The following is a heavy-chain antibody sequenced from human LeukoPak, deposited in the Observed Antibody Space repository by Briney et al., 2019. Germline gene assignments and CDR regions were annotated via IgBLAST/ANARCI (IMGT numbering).Heavy chain of an antibody. D-gene: IGHD6-6*01. Sequence: PSETLPLTCTVSGGSISTYYWSWIRQPAGKGLEWIGRIHTSGNTDYNPSLKSRVTMSVDTSKNQFSLKLSSVTAADTAVYYCAREGSMTARPFVSIDYWGQGTLVTISS. CDR2: IHTSGNT. J-gene: IGHJ4*02. CDR1: GGSISTYY. V-gene: IGHV4-4*07. CDR3: AREGSMTARPFVSIDY.